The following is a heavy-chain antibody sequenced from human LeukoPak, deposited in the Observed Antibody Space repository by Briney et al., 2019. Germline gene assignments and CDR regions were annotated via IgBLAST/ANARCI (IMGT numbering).Heavy chain of an antibody. CDR1: GGSISSYY. D-gene: IGHD3-10*01. Sequence: SETLSLTCTVSGGSISSYYWSWIRQPAGKGLEWIGRIYTSGSTNYNPSLKSRVTMSVDTSKNQFSLKLSSVTAADTAVYYCARYGTRRAMVRGVTERYYYYYMDVWGKGTTVTVSS. J-gene: IGHJ6*03. CDR3: ARYGTRRAMVRGVTERYYYYYMDV. CDR2: IYTSGST. V-gene: IGHV4-4*07.